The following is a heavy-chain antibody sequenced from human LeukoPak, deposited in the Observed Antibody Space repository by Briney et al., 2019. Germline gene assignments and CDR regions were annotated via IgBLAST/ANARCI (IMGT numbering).Heavy chain of an antibody. V-gene: IGHV3-23*01. J-gene: IGHJ4*02. CDR1: GFTFSSYA. Sequence: PGGSLRLSCAASGFTFSSYAMSWVRQAPGKGLEWVSAISGSGGSTYYADSVKGRFTISRDNSKNTLYLQMNSLRAEDTAVYYCARYGDYVKFFDYWGQGTLVTVSS. CDR2: ISGSGGST. CDR3: ARYGDYVKFFDY. D-gene: IGHD4-17*01.